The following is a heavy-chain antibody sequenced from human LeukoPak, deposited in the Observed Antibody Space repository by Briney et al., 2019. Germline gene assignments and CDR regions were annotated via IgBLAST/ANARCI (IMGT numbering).Heavy chain of an antibody. Sequence: RGESLKISCKGSGYRFISYWIGWVRQMPGKGLEWMGTIYPGDSNTRYSPSFQGQVTISADKSISTAYLQWSSLKASDTAMYYCARQLGATLYFDYWGQGTQVTVSS. V-gene: IGHV5-51*01. J-gene: IGHJ4*02. CDR3: ARQLGATLYFDY. D-gene: IGHD1-26*01. CDR2: IYPGDSNT. CDR1: GYRFISYW.